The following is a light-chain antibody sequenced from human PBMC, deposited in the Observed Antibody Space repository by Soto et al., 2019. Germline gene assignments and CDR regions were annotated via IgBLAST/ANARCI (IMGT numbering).Light chain of an antibody. Sequence: DIQMTQSPSTLSGSVGDRVTITCRASQTISSWLAWYQQKPGKAPHLLIYTTSSLEGGVPSRFSGSGSGTEFTLTISGLQPDDFATYYCQQYKAYPYTFAQGTKVDIK. CDR3: QQYKAYPYT. CDR2: TTS. CDR1: QTISSW. V-gene: IGKV1-5*03. J-gene: IGKJ2*01.